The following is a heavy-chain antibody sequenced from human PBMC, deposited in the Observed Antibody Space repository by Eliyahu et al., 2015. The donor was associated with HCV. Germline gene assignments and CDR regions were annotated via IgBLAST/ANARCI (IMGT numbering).Heavy chain of an antibody. D-gene: IGHD3-10*01. V-gene: IGHV3-48*01. Sequence: EVQLVESGGGLVQPGGSXRLSCAASGFTFSXYNMNWVRQAPGKGLEWVSYVSSSSNIIYYADSVKGRFTISRDNAKNSVYLQMNSLRAEDTAVYHCARFTIIRGFNYYGMDVWGRGTTVTVSS. CDR3: ARFTIIRGFNYYGMDV. CDR1: GFTFSXYN. CDR2: VSSSSNII. J-gene: IGHJ6*02.